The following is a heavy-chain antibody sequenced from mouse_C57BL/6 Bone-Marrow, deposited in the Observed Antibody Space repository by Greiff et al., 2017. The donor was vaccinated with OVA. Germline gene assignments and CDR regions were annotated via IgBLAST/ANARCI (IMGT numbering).Heavy chain of an antibody. Sequence: EVKLVESGGGLVQPGGSLSLSCAASGFTFTDYYMSWVRQPPGKALEWLGFIRNKANGYTTEYSASVKGRFTISRDNSQSILYLQMNALRAEDSATYYCARICSNRAWFAYWGQGTLVTVSA. CDR1: GFTFTDYY. V-gene: IGHV7-3*01. J-gene: IGHJ3*01. CDR3: ARICSNRAWFAY. D-gene: IGHD2-5*01. CDR2: IRNKANGYTT.